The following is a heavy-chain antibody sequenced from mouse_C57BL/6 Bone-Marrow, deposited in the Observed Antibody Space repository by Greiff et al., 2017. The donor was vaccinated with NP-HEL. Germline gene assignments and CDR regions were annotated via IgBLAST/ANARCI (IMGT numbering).Heavy chain of an antibody. V-gene: IGHV1-81*01. CDR1: GYTFTSYG. CDR2: IYPRSGNT. J-gene: IGHJ3*01. D-gene: IGHD2-3*01. CDR3: ARPLVYGGYAWFAY. Sequence: QVQLKESGAELARPGASVKLSCKASGYTFTSYGISWVKQRTGQGLEWIGEIYPRSGNTYYNEKFKGKATLTADKSSSTAYMELRSLTSEDSAVYFCARPLVYGGYAWFAYWGQGTLVTVSA.